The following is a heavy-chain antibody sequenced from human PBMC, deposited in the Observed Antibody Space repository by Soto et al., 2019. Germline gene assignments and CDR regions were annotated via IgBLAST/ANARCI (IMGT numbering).Heavy chain of an antibody. J-gene: IGHJ6*02. CDR3: ARDHSSGWTDYGMDV. D-gene: IGHD6-19*01. CDR1: GGTFSSYA. V-gene: IGHV1-69*01. CDR2: IIPIFGTA. Sequence: QVQLVQSGAEVKKPGSSVKVSCKASGGTFSSYAISWVRQAPGQGLEWMGGIIPIFGTANYAQKFQGRVTITADESTSTADMELSSMRSEDTAVYYCARDHSSGWTDYGMDVWGQGTTVTVSS.